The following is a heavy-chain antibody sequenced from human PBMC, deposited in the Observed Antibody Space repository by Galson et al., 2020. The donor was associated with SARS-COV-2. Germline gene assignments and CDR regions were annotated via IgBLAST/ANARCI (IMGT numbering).Heavy chain of an antibody. CDR3: AMSGDDYGSGSFSY. CDR2: ISAYNGNT. J-gene: IGHJ4*02. D-gene: IGHD3-10*01. V-gene: IGHV1-18*01. Sequence: ASVKVSCKTSGYRFTSYGISWVRQAPGQGLEWMGWISAYNGNTNYAQKFQGRVTLTTETSTSTAYMDLRSLRSDDTAVYYCAMSGDDYGSGSFSYWGQGTLVTVSS. CDR1: GYRFTSYG.